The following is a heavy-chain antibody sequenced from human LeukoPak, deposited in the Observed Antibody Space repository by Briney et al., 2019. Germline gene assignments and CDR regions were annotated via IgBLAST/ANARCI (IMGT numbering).Heavy chain of an antibody. J-gene: IGHJ4*02. CDR2: IIPIFGTA. V-gene: IGHV1-69*06. CDR1: GYTFTSYA. D-gene: IGHD3-10*01. CDR3: ASERYYGSGSYYDY. Sequence: ASVKVSCKASGYTFTSYAMHWVRQAPGQRLEWMGGIIPIFGTANYAQKFQGRVTITADKSTSTAYMELSSLRSEDTAVYYCASERYYGSGSYYDYWGQGTLVTVSS.